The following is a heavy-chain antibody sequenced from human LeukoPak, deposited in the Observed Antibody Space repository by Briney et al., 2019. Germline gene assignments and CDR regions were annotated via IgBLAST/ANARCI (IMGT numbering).Heavy chain of an antibody. CDR1: GLTFTTYG. V-gene: IGHV3-23*01. CDR3: TTDHIVVVTAIDDY. CDR2: IGGSGIRT. J-gene: IGHJ4*02. D-gene: IGHD2-21*02. Sequence: PGGSLRLSCSASGLTFTTYGMNWVRQAPGKGLEWVSGIGGSGIRTYYADSVKGRFIISRDNSRNTLYLQMNSLETEDTAMYYCTTDHIVVVTAIDDYWGQGTLVTVSS.